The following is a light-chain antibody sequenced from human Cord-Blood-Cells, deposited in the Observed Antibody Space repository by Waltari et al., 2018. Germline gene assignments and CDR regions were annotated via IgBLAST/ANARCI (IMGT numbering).Light chain of an antibody. J-gene: IGLJ1*01. CDR1: SSDVGSYSL. Sequence: QSALTQPASVSGSPGQSITISCTGTSSDVGSYSLVSWYQQHPGEAPKLLIYEGSTRPSGVSNRFSGSKSGNTASLTISGRQAEDEADYYCCSYAGSSTYVFGTGTKVTVL. CDR2: EGS. CDR3: CSYAGSSTYV. V-gene: IGLV2-23*01.